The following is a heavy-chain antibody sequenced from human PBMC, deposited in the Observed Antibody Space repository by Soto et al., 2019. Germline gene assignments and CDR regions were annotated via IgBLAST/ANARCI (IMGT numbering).Heavy chain of an antibody. J-gene: IGHJ6*02. CDR2: ISYDGSNK. V-gene: IGHV3-30-3*01. Sequence: GGSLRLSCAASGFTFSSYAMHWVRQAPGKGLEWVAVISYDGSNKYYADSVKGRFTISRDNSKNTLYLQMNSLRAEDTAVYYCARDRARIAAAGVYYYYYYGMDVWGQGTTVTVS. D-gene: IGHD6-13*01. CDR3: ARDRARIAAAGVYYYYYYGMDV. CDR1: GFTFSSYA.